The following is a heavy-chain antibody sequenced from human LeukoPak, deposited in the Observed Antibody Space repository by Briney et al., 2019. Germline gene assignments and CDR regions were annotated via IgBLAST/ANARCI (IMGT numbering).Heavy chain of an antibody. CDR1: TFTFSHYW. CDR2: INPDETGK. V-gene: IGHV3-7*01. J-gene: IGHJ4*02. Sequence: GGSLRLSCADSTFTFSHYWMGWLRQAPGKGLEWVATINPDETGKYYVDSVKGRFNISRDNAKSSLYLQMNSLRAEDTAVYYCARDPGWGALDLWGQGTLVTVSS. CDR3: ARDPGWGALDL. D-gene: IGHD6-19*01.